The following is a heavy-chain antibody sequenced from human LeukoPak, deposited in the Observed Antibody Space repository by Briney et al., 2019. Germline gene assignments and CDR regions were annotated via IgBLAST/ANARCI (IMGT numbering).Heavy chain of an antibody. CDR3: TRVNDYGDYDFFY. CDR2: INSDGSST. V-gene: IGHV3-74*03. D-gene: IGHD4-17*01. J-gene: IGHJ4*02. CDR1: GFAFSSYW. Sequence: GGSLRLSCAASGFAFSSYWMHWVRQVPGKGLVWLSRINSDGSSTTYADSVKGRFTISGDNAKNTLYLQMNSLRAEDTAVYFCTRVNDYGDYDFFYWGQGTLVTVSS.